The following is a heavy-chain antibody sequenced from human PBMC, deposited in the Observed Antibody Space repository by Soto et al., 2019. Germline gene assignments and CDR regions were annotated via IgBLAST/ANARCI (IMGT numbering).Heavy chain of an antibody. D-gene: IGHD6-25*01. CDR3: AREKRANGYFDY. Sequence: EVQLVESGGGLVQTGGSLRLSCAASGFTFSAYWMSWVRQAPGKGLEWVANIKQAGSEKYYVDSVNGRFIISRDDAKNLLFPEGESPGGEGNAGLYCAREKRANGYFDYWGQGTLVTVSS. V-gene: IGHV3-7*01. CDR1: GFTFSAYW. CDR2: IKQAGSEK. J-gene: IGHJ4*02.